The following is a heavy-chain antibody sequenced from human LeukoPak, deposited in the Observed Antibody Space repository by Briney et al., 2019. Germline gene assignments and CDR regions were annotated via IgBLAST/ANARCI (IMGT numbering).Heavy chain of an antibody. J-gene: IGHJ4*02. CDR3: ARGGMGVNWLDY. CDR1: GLTFSRYS. Sequence: PGGSLRLSCAAPGLTFSRYSMNWVRQAPGKGLEWVSAISGSGGSTYYADSVKGRFTISRDISKNTLYLQMNSLTVKDSSVYYCARGGMGVNWLDYWGQGTLVTVSS. D-gene: IGHD3-10*01. CDR2: ISGSGGST. V-gene: IGHV3-23*01.